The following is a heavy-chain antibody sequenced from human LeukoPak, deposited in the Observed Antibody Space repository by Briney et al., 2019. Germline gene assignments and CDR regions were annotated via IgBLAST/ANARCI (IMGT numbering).Heavy chain of an antibody. CDR1: GGSFSGYY. CDR2: INHSGST. V-gene: IGHV4-34*01. CDR3: ARGKLELRAYYYYYMDV. J-gene: IGHJ6*03. D-gene: IGHD1-7*01. Sequence: PSEALSLTCAVYGGSFSGYYWSWIRQPPGKGLEWIGEINHSGSTNYNPSLKSRVTISVDTSKNQFSLKLSSVTAADTAVYYCARGKLELRAYYYYYMDVWGKGTTVTASS.